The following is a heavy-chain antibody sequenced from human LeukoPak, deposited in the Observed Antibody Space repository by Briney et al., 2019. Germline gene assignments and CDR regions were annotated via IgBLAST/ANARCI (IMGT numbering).Heavy chain of an antibody. J-gene: IGHJ3*02. CDR1: DCRFDSYW. CDR2: IYPGDSDT. CDR3: AAAYYHDSSGYLEGAFDI. V-gene: IGHV5-51*01. D-gene: IGHD3-22*01. Sequence: GESLKISCKCSDCRFDSYWIVWVRQMPGKGLEWMGIIYPGDSDTRYSPSFQGQVTISADKSISTAYLQWSSLKASGTAMYYCAAAYYHDSSGYLEGAFDIWGQGTMVTVSS.